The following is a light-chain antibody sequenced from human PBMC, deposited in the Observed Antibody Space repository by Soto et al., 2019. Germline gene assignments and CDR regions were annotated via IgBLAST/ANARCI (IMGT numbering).Light chain of an antibody. V-gene: IGKV4-1*01. J-gene: IGKJ2*01. Sequence: DIVMTQSPDSLAVSLGERATINCNSSQSVLYSSNSKSSLAWYQQKPGQPPNLLIYWASSRESGVPDRFSGIGSGPDFTLTISSLQAEDVAVDFCLQYYTTPYTFGQGTKVEIK. CDR3: LQYYTTPYT. CDR1: QSVLYSSNSKSS. CDR2: WAS.